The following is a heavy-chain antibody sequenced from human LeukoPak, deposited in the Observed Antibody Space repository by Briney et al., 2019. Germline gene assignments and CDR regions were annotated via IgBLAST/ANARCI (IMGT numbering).Heavy chain of an antibody. CDR2: IKQDGSEK. J-gene: IGHJ4*02. CDR3: ARWTRQYYDTSGYYY. D-gene: IGHD3-22*01. Sequence: GGSLRLSCAASGFTFSTYWMSWVRQAPGKGLEWVANIKQDGSEKYYVDSVKGRFTISRDNAKNSLYLQMNSLRVEDTAVYYCARWTRQYYDTSGYYYWGQGTLVTVSS. CDR1: GFTFSTYW. V-gene: IGHV3-7*01.